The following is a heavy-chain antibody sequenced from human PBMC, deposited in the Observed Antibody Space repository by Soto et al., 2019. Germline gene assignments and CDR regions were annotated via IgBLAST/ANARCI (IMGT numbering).Heavy chain of an antibody. Sequence: QVQLQESGPGLVKPSQTLSLTCTVSGGSISSGGYYWSWIRQHPGKGLEWIGYIYYSGSTYYNPSHKGRVTISVDTSKNQFSLKLSSVTAADTAVYYCAASCVGCGGFNYYGMDVWGQGTTVTVSS. CDR1: GGSISSGGYY. D-gene: IGHD2-21*01. CDR2: IYYSGST. J-gene: IGHJ6*02. CDR3: AASCVGCGGFNYYGMDV. V-gene: IGHV4-31*03.